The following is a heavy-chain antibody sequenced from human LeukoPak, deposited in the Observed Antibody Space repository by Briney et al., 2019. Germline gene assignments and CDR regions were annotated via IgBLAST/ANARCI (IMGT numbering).Heavy chain of an antibody. Sequence: SEALSLTCTVSGGSISSSANYWAWLRQAPGKGLEWIGNIYESGNTYLNPSLKSRVTISVDTSKNQFSLKLSSVTAADTAVYYCASSGYYSFDYWGQGTLVTVSS. J-gene: IGHJ4*02. V-gene: IGHV4-39*07. CDR3: ASSGYYSFDY. D-gene: IGHD3-9*01. CDR2: IYESGNT. CDR1: GGSISSSANY.